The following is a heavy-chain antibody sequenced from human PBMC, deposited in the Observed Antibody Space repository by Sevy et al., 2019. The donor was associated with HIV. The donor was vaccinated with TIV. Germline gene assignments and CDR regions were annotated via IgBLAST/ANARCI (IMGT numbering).Heavy chain of an antibody. CDR3: ARGKSGYDYALNY. CDR2: IHSDETT. CDR1: GFSVNSNY. J-gene: IGHJ4*02. V-gene: IGHV3-66*01. Sequence: GGSLRLSCAASGFSVNSNYMTWVRQAPGKGLEGVSVIHSDETTYHADSVKDRFTISRDNSKNMLYLQMSSLRAEDTAIYYCARGKSGYDYALNYWGQGTLVTVSS. D-gene: IGHD5-18*01.